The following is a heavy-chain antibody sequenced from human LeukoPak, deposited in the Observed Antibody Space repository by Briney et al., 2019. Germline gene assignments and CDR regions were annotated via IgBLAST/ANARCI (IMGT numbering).Heavy chain of an antibody. V-gene: IGHV1-18*01. CDR3: ATELYYYGSGSYYNY. Sequence: GASVKVSCKASGYTFTSYGISWVRQAPGQGLEWMGWISAYNGNTNYAQKLQGRVTMTTDTSTSTAYMELRSLRSDDTAVYYCATELYYYGSGSYYNYWGQGTLVTVSS. J-gene: IGHJ4*02. D-gene: IGHD3-10*01. CDR1: GYTFTSYG. CDR2: ISAYNGNT.